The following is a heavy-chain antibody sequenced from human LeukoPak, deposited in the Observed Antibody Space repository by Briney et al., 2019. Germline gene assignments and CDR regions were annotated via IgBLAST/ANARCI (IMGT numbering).Heavy chain of an antibody. V-gene: IGHV4-59*01. CDR2: IYYSGST. CDR3: AREVYCGGDCRYYFDY. Sequence: PSETLSLTCTVSGGSISSYYWSWIRQPPGKGLEWIGYIYYSGSTNYNPSLKSRVTISVDTSKNQFPLKLSSVTAADTAVYYCAREVYCGGDCRYYFDYWGQGTLVTVSS. J-gene: IGHJ4*02. D-gene: IGHD2-21*02. CDR1: GGSISSYY.